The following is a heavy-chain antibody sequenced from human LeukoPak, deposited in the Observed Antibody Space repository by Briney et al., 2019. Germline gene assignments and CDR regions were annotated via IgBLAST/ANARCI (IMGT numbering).Heavy chain of an antibody. V-gene: IGHV3-7*01. J-gene: IGHJ4*01. CDR1: GFTFSSYW. CDR2: IRQDGGEK. Sequence: GGSLRLSCAVSGFTFSSYWMNWVRQAPGKGLEWVASIRQDGGEKSYVDSVKGRFTISRDNTKNSLYLQINSLRAEDTAVCYCARDGTAAGHYFDLWGQGTLVTVSS. D-gene: IGHD6-13*01. CDR3: ARDGTAAGHYFDL.